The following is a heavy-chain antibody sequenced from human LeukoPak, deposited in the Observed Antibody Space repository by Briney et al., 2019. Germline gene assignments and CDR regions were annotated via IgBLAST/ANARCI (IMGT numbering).Heavy chain of an antibody. V-gene: IGHV3-53*01. CDR3: ASYGSGSYYYFDY. D-gene: IGHD3-10*01. CDR1: GFTVSSNY. J-gene: IGHJ4*02. Sequence: GGSLRLSCAASGFTVSSNYMSWVRQAPGKGLEWVSVIYSGGSTYHADSVKGRSTISRDNSKNTLYLQMNSLGAEDTAVYYCASYGSGSYYYFDYWGQGTLSPSPQ. CDR2: IYSGGST.